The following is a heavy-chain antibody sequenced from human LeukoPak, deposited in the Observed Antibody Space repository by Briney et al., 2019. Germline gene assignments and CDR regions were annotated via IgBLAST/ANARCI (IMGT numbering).Heavy chain of an antibody. CDR2: IKSKTDGGTT. Sequence: GGSLRLSCAASGFTFSNAWMSWVRQAPGKGLEWVGRIKSKTDGGTTDYAAPVKGRFTISRDDSKNTLYLQMNSLKTEDTAVYYCTTDPVSFYYYYYMDVWGKGTTVTVSS. V-gene: IGHV3-15*01. D-gene: IGHD3-16*02. CDR1: GFTFSNAW. CDR3: TTDPVSFYYYYYMDV. J-gene: IGHJ6*03.